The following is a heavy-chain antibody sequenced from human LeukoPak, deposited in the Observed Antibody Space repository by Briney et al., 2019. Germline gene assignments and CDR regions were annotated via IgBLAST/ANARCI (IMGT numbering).Heavy chain of an antibody. J-gene: IGHJ5*02. CDR1: AYTFTGYY. CDR3: AREFPLRGVIITLRYNWFDP. CDR2: INPNSGGT. Sequence: ASVKVSCKASAYTFTGYYMHWVRQAPGQGLEWMGRINPNSGGTNYAQKFQGRVTMTRDTSISTAYMELSRLRSDDTAVYYCAREFPLRGVIITLRYNWFDPWGQGTLVTVSS. D-gene: IGHD3-10*01. V-gene: IGHV1-2*06.